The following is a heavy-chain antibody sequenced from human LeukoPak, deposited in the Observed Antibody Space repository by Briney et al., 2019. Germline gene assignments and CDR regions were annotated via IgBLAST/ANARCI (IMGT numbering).Heavy chain of an antibody. CDR2: IYYSGST. Sequence: SENLSLTCTVSAVSISGSYWSWIRQPPGKGLEYIGYIYYSGSTNSNPSLRSRVTMSVDTSTNQFSLKMSSVTAAATAVYYCARDKYSGQLVFDYWGQGSLVVVSS. D-gene: IGHD6-6*01. J-gene: IGHJ4*02. CDR3: ARDKYSGQLVFDY. CDR1: AVSISGSY. V-gene: IGHV4-59*01.